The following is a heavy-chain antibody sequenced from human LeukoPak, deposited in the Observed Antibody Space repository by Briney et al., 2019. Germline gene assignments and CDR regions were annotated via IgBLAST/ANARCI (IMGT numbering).Heavy chain of an antibody. Sequence: GGSLRLSCAASGFTLDDYAMHWVRQAPGKGLEWVSLISGDGGSTKYADSVKGRFTISRDNSKNSLYLQMNSLRAEDTALYYCAKECSSGSCWGDSWGQGTLVTASS. V-gene: IGHV3-43*02. CDR1: GFTLDDYA. CDR2: ISGDGGST. CDR3: AKECSSGSCWGDS. J-gene: IGHJ4*02. D-gene: IGHD2-15*01.